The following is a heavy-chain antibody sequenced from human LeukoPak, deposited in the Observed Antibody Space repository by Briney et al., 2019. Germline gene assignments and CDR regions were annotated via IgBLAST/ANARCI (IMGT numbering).Heavy chain of an antibody. J-gene: IGHJ4*02. D-gene: IGHD3-22*01. Sequence: GSLRLSCTASGFTFRMYAMSWVRQAPGKGLESVASIIYDGRHTYYAASVKDRFTISRDNSQNTLYLQMNSLRAEDTALYYCAKDGLSYDGSTHVYYFQSLGQGTLVTVSS. V-gene: IGHV3-23*01. CDR3: AKDGLSYDGSTHVYYFQS. CDR1: GFTFRMYA. CDR2: IIYDGRHT.